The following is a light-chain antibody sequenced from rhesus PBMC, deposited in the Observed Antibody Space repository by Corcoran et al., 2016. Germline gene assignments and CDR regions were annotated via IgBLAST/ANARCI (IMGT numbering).Light chain of an antibody. V-gene: IGKV1-19*01. J-gene: IGKJ3*01. CDR2: YAS. CDR3: QQSADPPFP. CDR1: QGIRSW. Sequence: DIQMTQSPSSLSAAVGDKVTINCHASQGIRSWVAWYQQKPGKVPKPLSYYASHLHSGVPSRASGSGSGTDYSLTISSLPPEDFATYSCQQSADPPFPFGPRPKLDI.